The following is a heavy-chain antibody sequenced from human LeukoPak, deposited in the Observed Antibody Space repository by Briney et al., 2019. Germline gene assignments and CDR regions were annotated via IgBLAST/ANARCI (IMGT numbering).Heavy chain of an antibody. V-gene: IGHV3-48*03. CDR3: ARDLSYCGGDCAPYYFDY. J-gene: IGHJ4*02. Sequence: PGGSLRLSCAASGFTFSSYEMNWVRQAPGKGLEWVSYISSSGSTIYYADSVKGRFTISRDNAKNSLYLQMNSLRAEDTAVYYCARDLSYCGGDCAPYYFDYWGQGTLVTVSS. D-gene: IGHD2-21*02. CDR2: ISSSGSTI. CDR1: GFTFSSYE.